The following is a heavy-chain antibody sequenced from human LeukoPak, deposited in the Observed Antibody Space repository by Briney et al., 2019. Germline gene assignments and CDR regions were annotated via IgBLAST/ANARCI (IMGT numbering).Heavy chain of an antibody. V-gene: IGHV3-23*01. CDR3: AKRTDVLTGYYNA. Sequence: GGSLRLSCAASGFTFSSYAMSWVRQAPGKGLEWVSAISGSGGSTYYADSVKGRFTISRDNSKNALYLQMNSLRGDDTAVYYCAKRTDVLTGYYNAWGLGTLVTVSS. D-gene: IGHD3-9*01. J-gene: IGHJ5*02. CDR2: ISGSGGST. CDR1: GFTFSSYA.